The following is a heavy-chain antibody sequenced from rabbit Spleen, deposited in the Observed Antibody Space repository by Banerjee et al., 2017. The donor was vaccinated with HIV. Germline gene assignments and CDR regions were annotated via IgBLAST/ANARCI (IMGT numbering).Heavy chain of an antibody. J-gene: IGHJ4*01. CDR2: IYAGSFDST. V-gene: IGHV1S40*01. D-gene: IGHD2-1*01. Sequence: QSLEESGGDLVKPGASLTLTCTASGFTFSNNYYMCWVRQAPGKGLEWIACIYAGSFDSTVYASWAKGRFTISRTSSTTVTLQVTSLTAVDTATYFCARGSAAMTMVITGYYFNLWGQGTLVTVS. CDR3: ARGSAAMTMVITGYYFNL. CDR1: GFTFSNNYY.